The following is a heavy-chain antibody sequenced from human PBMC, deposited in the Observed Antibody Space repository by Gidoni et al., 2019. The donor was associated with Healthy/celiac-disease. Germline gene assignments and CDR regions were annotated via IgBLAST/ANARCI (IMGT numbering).Heavy chain of an antibody. CDR1: GGSISSSSYY. V-gene: IGHV4-39*07. CDR2: IYYSGST. J-gene: IGHJ4*02. D-gene: IGHD3-22*01. CDR3: ARDAYYYDSSGPDY. Sequence: QLQLQESGPGLAKPSETLSLPCTVSGGSISSSSYYWGWLRQPPGKGLEWSGRIYYSGSTYYNPSLKSRVTISVDKSKNQFSLKMSSVTAADTAVYYCARDAYYYDSSGPDYWGQGTLVTVSS.